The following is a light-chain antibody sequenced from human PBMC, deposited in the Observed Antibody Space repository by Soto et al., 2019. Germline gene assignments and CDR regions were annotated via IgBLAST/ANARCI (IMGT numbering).Light chain of an antibody. V-gene: IGLV2-8*01. Sequence: SALTQPPSASGSPGQSVTISCTGTSSDVGGYNYVSWYQQHPGKAPKLMIYEVSKRPSGVPDRFSGSKSGNTASLTVSGLQAEDEADYYCSSYAGSNNFWVFGGGTNLTVL. CDR3: SSYAGSNNFWV. J-gene: IGLJ3*02. CDR2: EVS. CDR1: SSDVGGYNY.